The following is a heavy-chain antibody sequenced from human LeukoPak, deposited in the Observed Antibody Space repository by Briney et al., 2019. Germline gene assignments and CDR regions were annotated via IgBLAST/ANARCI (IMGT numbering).Heavy chain of an antibody. V-gene: IGHV1-58*02. CDR2: IVVGSGNT. CDR1: GPTYTRSA. CDR3: AARGFSSSAIFDY. J-gene: IGHJ4*02. D-gene: IGHD6-6*01. Sequence: PVKPSCKAAGPTYTRSAIQRWRQSRGQRLEGRGWIVVGSGNTNYAQKFQERVTITRDMSTSTAYMELSSLRSEDTAVYYCAARGFSSSAIFDYWGQGTLVTVSS.